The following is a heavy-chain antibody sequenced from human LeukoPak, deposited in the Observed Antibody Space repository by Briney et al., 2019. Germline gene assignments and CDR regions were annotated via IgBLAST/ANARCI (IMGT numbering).Heavy chain of an antibody. CDR2: ISGSGGST. CDR3: AKNYYGSGSYQLFDY. CDR1: GFTFSSYA. J-gene: IGHJ4*02. V-gene: IGHV3-23*01. Sequence: GSLRLSCAASGFTFSSYAMSWVRQAPGKGLEWVSAISGSGGSTYYADSVKGRFTISRDNSKNTLYLQMNSLRAEDTAVYYCAKNYYGSGSYQLFDYWGQGTLVTVSS. D-gene: IGHD3-10*01.